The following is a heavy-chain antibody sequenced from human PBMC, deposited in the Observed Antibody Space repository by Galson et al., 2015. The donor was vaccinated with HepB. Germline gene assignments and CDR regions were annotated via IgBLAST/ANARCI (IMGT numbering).Heavy chain of an antibody. CDR2: ITCDGNNK. Sequence: LRLSCAASGFTFSTYPIHWVRQAPGKGLAWVAFITCDGNNKYYADSVKGRFTISRDNSMNTLYLQMNSLRAEDTAVYYCAGDSYYYGSGSYYKYYFDYWGQGTLVTVSS. CDR1: GFTFSTYP. J-gene: IGHJ4*02. D-gene: IGHD3-10*01. CDR3: AGDSYYYGSGSYYKYYFDY. V-gene: IGHV3-30-3*01.